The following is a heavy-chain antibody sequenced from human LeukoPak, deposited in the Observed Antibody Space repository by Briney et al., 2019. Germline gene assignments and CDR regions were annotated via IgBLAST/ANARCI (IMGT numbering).Heavy chain of an antibody. V-gene: IGHV3-74*01. CDR1: GFTFSSSL. J-gene: IGHJ4*02. CDR2: INSDGSKT. Sequence: PGGSLRLSCAASGFTFSSSLMHWVRQAPGKGLVWVSRINSDGSKTDYADSVKGRFTISRDNAKNTLYLQMDSLRAEDTAIYYCTRGADYWGQGTLVTVSS. CDR3: TRGADY.